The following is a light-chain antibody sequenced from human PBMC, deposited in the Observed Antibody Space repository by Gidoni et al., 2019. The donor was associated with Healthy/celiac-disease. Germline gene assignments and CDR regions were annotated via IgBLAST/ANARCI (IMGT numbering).Light chain of an antibody. CDR1: QSISSY. V-gene: IGKV1-39*01. Sequence: DIQMTQSPSSLSASVGDRVTITCRASQSISSYLNWYQQKPGKAPKLLIYAASSLQSGVPSRFSGSGSGTDFTLTISRLQAEDFATYYWQQSYSTPLTFGGGTKVEIK. CDR2: AAS. CDR3: QQSYSTPLT. J-gene: IGKJ4*01.